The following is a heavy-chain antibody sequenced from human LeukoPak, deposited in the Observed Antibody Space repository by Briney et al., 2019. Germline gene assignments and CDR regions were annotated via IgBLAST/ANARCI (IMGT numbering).Heavy chain of an antibody. CDR1: GFTFSSYW. Sequence: GGSLRLSCAASGFTFSSYWMHWVRQAPGKGLVWVSRINTDGSSASYADSVKGRFTISRDNAKNTLYLQMNSLRAEDTAVYYCARDQDYYGSGSYNWGQGTLVTVSS. CDR2: INTDGSSA. V-gene: IGHV3-74*01. J-gene: IGHJ4*02. CDR3: ARDQDYYGSGSYN. D-gene: IGHD3-10*01.